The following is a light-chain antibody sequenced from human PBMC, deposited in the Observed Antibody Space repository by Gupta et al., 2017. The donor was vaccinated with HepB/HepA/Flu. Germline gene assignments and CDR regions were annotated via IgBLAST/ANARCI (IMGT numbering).Light chain of an antibody. CDR3: QQRSNWPPT. CDR1: QSVSSY. CDR2: DAS. J-gene: IGKJ1*01. V-gene: IGKV3-11*01. Sequence: MIPHSPATLSSSPGERATLSCRASQSVSSYLSWYQQKPGQAPRLLIYDASNRPTGLPARFSGSGSGTDFTLTISSLEPEDFAVYYCQQRSNWPPTFGQGTKVEIK.